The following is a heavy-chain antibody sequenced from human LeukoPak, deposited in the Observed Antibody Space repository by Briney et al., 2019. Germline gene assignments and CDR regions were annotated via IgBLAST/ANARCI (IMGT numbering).Heavy chain of an antibody. V-gene: IGHV1-18*01. CDR2: IGAYNGNT. J-gene: IGHJ3*02. Sequence: GASVKVSCKASGYTFTSYGISWVRQAPGQGLEWMGWIGAYNGNTNYAQKLQGRVTMTTDTSTSTAYMELRSLRSDDTAVYYCATYDYGDYDHAFDIWGQGTMVTVSS. CDR3: ATYDYGDYDHAFDI. CDR1: GYTFTSYG. D-gene: IGHD4-17*01.